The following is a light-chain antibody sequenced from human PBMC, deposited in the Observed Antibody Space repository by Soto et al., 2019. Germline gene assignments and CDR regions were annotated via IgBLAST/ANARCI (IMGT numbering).Light chain of an antibody. CDR1: QSISR. J-gene: IGKJ5*01. CDR3: QNYDSAPIT. CDR2: AAS. Sequence: DIQMTQSPSTLSASVGDRVTITCRASQSISRLAWYQQKPGKVPKVLIYAASTLQPGVPSRFSGSGSGTDFTLTINTLQPDDIATYYCQNYDSAPITFGQGTRLEIK. V-gene: IGKV1-27*01.